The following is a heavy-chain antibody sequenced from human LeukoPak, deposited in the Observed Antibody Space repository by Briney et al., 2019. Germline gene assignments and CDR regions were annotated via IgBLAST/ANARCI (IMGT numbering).Heavy chain of an antibody. CDR1: GFTFSNYA. J-gene: IGHJ6*02. Sequence: PGGSLRLSCAVSGFTFSNYAMSWVRQAPGKGLEWVSAISGSADRTYYADSVKGRFTISRDNSKNTLYLQMNSLRAEDTAVYYCARDPYDYVWGSPSYYGMDVWGQGTTVTVSS. V-gene: IGHV3-23*01. D-gene: IGHD3-16*01. CDR3: ARDPYDYVWGSPSYYGMDV. CDR2: ISGSADRT.